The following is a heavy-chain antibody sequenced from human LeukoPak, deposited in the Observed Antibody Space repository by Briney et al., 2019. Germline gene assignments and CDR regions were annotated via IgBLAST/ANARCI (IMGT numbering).Heavy chain of an antibody. J-gene: IGHJ4*02. D-gene: IGHD6-13*01. CDR1: GFTFSSYG. V-gene: IGHV3-30*18. CDR3: AKDRGVAAAFDY. CDR2: ISYDGSNK. Sequence: GGSLRLSCAASGFTFSSYGMHWVRQAPGKGPEWVAVISYDGSNKYYADSVKGRFTISRGNSKNTLYLQMNSLRAEDTAVYYCAKDRGVAAAFDYWGQGTLVTVSS.